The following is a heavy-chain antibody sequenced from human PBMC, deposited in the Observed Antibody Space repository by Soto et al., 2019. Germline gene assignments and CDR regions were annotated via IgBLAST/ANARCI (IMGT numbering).Heavy chain of an antibody. V-gene: IGHV4-31*03. Sequence: QVQLQESGPGLVKPSQTLSLTCTVSGGSISSGGYYWSWIRQHPRKGREWIGYIDYSGSTYYNPSLKSRVTISVDTSKNQFSLKLSSVTAADTAVYYCARSPVASEPYAFDIWGQGTMVTVSS. CDR2: IDYSGST. D-gene: IGHD6-19*01. CDR1: GGSISSGGYY. J-gene: IGHJ3*02. CDR3: ARSPVASEPYAFDI.